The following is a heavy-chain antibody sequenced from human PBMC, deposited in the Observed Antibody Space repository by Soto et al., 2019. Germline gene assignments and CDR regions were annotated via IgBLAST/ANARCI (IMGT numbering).Heavy chain of an antibody. D-gene: IGHD6-19*01. CDR2: VSGTAPST. Sequence: EVHLLESGGGLGQPGGSLRLSCAVSGFTVSSYAMSWVRRAPGKGLEWVSTVSGTAPSTYYADSVRGRFTISTDNSKNTLYLQMNSLRAEDTAVYYCAKRSTISAWLFDYWGQGTLVTVSS. V-gene: IGHV3-23*01. J-gene: IGHJ4*02. CDR1: GFTVSSYA. CDR3: AKRSTISAWLFDY.